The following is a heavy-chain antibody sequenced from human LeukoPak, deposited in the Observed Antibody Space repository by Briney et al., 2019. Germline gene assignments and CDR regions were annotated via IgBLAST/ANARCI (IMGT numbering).Heavy chain of an antibody. CDR1: GYTFTSYD. J-gene: IGHJ5*02. V-gene: IGHV1-2*02. D-gene: IGHD3-10*01. CDR2: INPNSGGT. Sequence: ASVKVSCKASGYTFTSYDINWVRQATGQGLEWMGWINPNSGGTNYAQKFQGRVTMTRDTSISTAYMELSRLRSDDTAVYYCAREQLWFGELKQPWGQGTLVTVSS. CDR3: AREQLWFGELKQP.